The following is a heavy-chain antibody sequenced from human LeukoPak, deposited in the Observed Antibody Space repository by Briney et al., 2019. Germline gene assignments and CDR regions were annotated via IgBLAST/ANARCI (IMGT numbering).Heavy chain of an antibody. Sequence: GASVKVSCKASGYTFTGYYMHWVRQAPGQGLEWMGWINPNSGGTNYAQKFQGRVTMTRDTSISTAYMELSRLRSDDTAVYYCARARWIQLWLLDYWGQGTLVTVSS. V-gene: IGHV1-2*02. D-gene: IGHD5-18*01. CDR1: GYTFTGYY. J-gene: IGHJ4*02. CDR2: INPNSGGT. CDR3: ARARWIQLWLLDY.